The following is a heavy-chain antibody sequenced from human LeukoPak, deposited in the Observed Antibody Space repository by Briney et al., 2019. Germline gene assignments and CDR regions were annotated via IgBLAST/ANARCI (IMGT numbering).Heavy chain of an antibody. CDR3: SRSSDTTSWYYFDH. D-gene: IGHD2/OR15-2a*01. J-gene: IGHJ4*02. CDR1: GYTFTSFG. Sequence: ASMKVSCKPSGYTFTSFGITWVRQAPGQGPEWMGWMKVGEGNTHFAQKFQDRVSMTRDISSNTAFLELRNLRSDDTAVYFCSRSSDTTSWYYFDHWGQGTLVTVSS. CDR2: MKVGEGNT. V-gene: IGHV1-18*01.